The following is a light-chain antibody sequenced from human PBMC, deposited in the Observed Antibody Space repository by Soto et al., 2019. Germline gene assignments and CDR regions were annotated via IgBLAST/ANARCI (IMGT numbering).Light chain of an antibody. J-gene: IGKJ2*02. CDR2: RAS. CDR1: QSISSR. V-gene: IGKV1-5*03. CDR3: QEYDGHCT. Sequence: DIQMTQSPSTLSASVGDRVTITCRASQSISSRLARYQQKAGKAPKLLIYRASTLESGVPSRFSGSGSGTEFTLTISSLQPDDFATYFCQEYDGHCTFGQGTKLEIK.